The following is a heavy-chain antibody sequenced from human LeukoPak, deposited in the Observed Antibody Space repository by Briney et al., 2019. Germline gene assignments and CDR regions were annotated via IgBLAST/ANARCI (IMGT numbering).Heavy chain of an antibody. J-gene: IGHJ6*03. Sequence: ASVKVSCKASGYTFTSYGISWVRQAPGQGLEWMGWISAYNGNTNYAQKLQGRVTTTTDTSTSTAYMELRSLRSDDTAVYYCARVPDPSHDYYMDVWGKGTTVTVSS. V-gene: IGHV1-18*01. CDR1: GYTFTSYG. CDR2: ISAYNGNT. CDR3: ARVPDPSHDYYMDV.